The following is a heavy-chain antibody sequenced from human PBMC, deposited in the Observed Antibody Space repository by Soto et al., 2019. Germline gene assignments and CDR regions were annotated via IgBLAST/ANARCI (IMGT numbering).Heavy chain of an antibody. Sequence: TLSLTCTVSGGSVSSESHYWSWIRQTPGKGLEWIGYIYYTGSTNYNPSLKGRVTMSVDTSRDQVSLRLRSVTRADTAVYYCAIDQYDFGSGSYYSAMEVLGQVTKVTLSS. CDR1: GGSVSSESHY. J-gene: IGHJ6*02. CDR3: AIDQYDFGSGSYYSAMEV. CDR2: IYYTGST. V-gene: IGHV4-61*01. D-gene: IGHD3-3*01.